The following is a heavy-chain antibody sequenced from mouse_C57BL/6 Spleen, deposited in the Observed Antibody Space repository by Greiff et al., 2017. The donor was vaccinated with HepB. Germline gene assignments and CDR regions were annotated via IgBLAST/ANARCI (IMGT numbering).Heavy chain of an antibody. CDR3: ARRWDRYYFDY. D-gene: IGHD4-1*01. CDR2: ISDGGSYT. J-gene: IGHJ2*01. V-gene: IGHV5-4*03. CDR1: GFTFSSYA. Sequence: DVMLVESGGGLVKPGGSLKLSCAASGFTFSSYAMSWVRQTPEKRLEWVATISDGGSYTYYPDNVKGRFTISRDNAKNNLYLQMSHLKSEDTAMYYCARRWDRYYFDYWGQGTTLTVSS.